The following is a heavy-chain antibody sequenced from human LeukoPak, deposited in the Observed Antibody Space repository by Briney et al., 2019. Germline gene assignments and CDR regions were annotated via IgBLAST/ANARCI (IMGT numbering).Heavy chain of an antibody. Sequence: ASVKVSCKASGYTFIAYYMHWVRQAPGQGLEWMGWINPNSGGTNYAQKFQGRVTMTRDTSISTAYMELSRLRSDDTAVYYCARESGYSSGWYGIDYWGQGTLVTVSS. D-gene: IGHD6-19*01. CDR1: GYTFIAYY. V-gene: IGHV1-2*02. CDR2: INPNSGGT. J-gene: IGHJ4*02. CDR3: ARESGYSSGWYGIDY.